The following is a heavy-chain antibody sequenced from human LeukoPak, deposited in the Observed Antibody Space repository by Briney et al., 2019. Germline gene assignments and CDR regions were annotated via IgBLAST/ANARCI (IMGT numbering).Heavy chain of an antibody. CDR2: IYYSGST. CDR3: ARSGYCSSTSCYSGWFDP. V-gene: IGHV4-39*07. J-gene: IGHJ5*02. CDR1: GGSISSSSYY. Sequence: SETLSLTCTVSGGSISSSSYYWGWIRQPPGKGLEWIGSIYYSGSTNYNPSLKSRVTMSVDTSKNQFSLKLSSVTAADTAVYYCARSGYCSSTSCYSGWFDPWGQGTLVTVSS. D-gene: IGHD2-2*01.